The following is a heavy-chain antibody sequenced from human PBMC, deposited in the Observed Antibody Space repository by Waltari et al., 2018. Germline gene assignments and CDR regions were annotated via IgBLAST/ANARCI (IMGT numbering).Heavy chain of an antibody. V-gene: IGHV3-23*01. J-gene: IGHJ4*02. CDR3: AKDMTRYSSSSDFDQ. CDR2: INDNSGST. D-gene: IGHD6-6*01. CDR1: RFPFRDYA. Sequence: EVQLLDSGGGLVQPGGSLRLSCTASRFPFRDYAMSWVRPAPGKGLEGVSAINDNSGSTYYAASVKGRFTISRDNSKNTLYLQMASLRADDTAVYYCAKDMTRYSSSSDFDQWGQGTLVTVSS.